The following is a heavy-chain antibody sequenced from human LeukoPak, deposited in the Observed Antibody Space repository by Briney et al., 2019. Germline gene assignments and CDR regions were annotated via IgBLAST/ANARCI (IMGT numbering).Heavy chain of an antibody. J-gene: IGHJ5*02. CDR1: GGSISSDY. Sequence: SETLSLTCTVSGGSISSDYWSWIRQPPGKRLERIGYIFYSGSTNYNPSLKSRVTISVDTSKSQFSLRLSSVTAADTAVYYCARAHSSGPVDWFDPWGQGTLVTVSS. V-gene: IGHV4-59*01. CDR2: IFYSGST. CDR3: ARAHSSGPVDWFDP. D-gene: IGHD6-19*01.